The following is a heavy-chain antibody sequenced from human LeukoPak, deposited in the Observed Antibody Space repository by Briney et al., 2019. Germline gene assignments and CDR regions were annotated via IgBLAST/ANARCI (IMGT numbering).Heavy chain of an antibody. CDR1: GYTFTCCD. D-gene: IGHD6-19*01. CDR3: TRGSSGRRDN. J-gene: IGHJ4*02. V-gene: IGHV1-8*01. Sequence: ASVKVSCKASGYTFTCCDINWVRQATGQGLEWMGWMNPNSGNTGYGQSFQGRITMTRDISIGTAYMELSNLTSEDTAIYYCTRGSSGRRDNWGQGTLVTVSA. CDR2: MNPNSGNT.